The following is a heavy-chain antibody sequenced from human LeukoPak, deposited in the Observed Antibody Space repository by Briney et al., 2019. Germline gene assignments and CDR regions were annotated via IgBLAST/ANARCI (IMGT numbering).Heavy chain of an antibody. V-gene: IGHV3-23*01. Sequence: GGSLRLSCVASGFDFGTYAMSWVRQAPGKGPEWVSTVSNGGSSTYYADSVRGRFTVSRDNSKNTLYLQMNSPRAEDTATYYCAXKGGHYYHFDAWGQGTLVTVSS. J-gene: IGHJ4*02. CDR2: VSNGGSST. D-gene: IGHD3-22*01. CDR1: GFDFGTYA. CDR3: AXKGGHYYHFDA.